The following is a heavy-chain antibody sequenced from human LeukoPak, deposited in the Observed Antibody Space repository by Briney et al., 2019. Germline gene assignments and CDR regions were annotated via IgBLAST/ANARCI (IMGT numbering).Heavy chain of an antibody. CDR3: ARGGKATVVTM. Sequence: SETLSLTCTVSGGSISSYYWSLIRQPAGKGLEWIGRIYTSGSTNYNPSLKSRVSMSVDTSKNQFSLKLTSVTAADTAVYYCARGGKATVVTMWGQGILVTVSS. D-gene: IGHD4-23*01. V-gene: IGHV4-4*07. CDR1: GGSISSYY. J-gene: IGHJ4*02. CDR2: IYTSGST.